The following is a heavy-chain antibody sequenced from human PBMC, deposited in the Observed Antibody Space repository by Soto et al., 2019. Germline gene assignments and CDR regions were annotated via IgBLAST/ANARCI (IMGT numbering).Heavy chain of an antibody. J-gene: IGHJ6*02. CDR3: ARVASLIPIFHGLDA. Sequence: QVQLVQSGAEVRKPGASVKVSCKASGYTFTKYGITWVRQAPGHGLEWMGWISGDNGNTNFAHRLKDRATMTTDTSTTTAYMEIGSLRRDHTAIYYCARVASLIPIFHGLDAWGQGTTVTVS. V-gene: IGHV1-18*04. D-gene: IGHD3-3*01. CDR1: GYTFTKYG. CDR2: ISGDNGNT.